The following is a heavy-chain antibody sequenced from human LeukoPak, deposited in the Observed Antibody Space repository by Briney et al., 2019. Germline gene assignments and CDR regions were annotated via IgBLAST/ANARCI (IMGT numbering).Heavy chain of an antibody. Sequence: GGSLRLSCAASGFTFSTYGMNWVRQAPGKGLEWVAVISYDGSNKYYADSVKGRFTISRDNSKNTLYLQMNSLRAEDTAVYYCAREVVCSSTSCYLGEVDYWGQGTLVTVSS. CDR2: ISYDGSNK. CDR1: GFTFSTYG. CDR3: AREVVCSSTSCYLGEVDY. J-gene: IGHJ4*02. V-gene: IGHV3-30*03. D-gene: IGHD2-2*01.